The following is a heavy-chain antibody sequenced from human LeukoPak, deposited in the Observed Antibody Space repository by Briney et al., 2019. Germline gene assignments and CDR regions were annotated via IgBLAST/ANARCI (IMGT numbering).Heavy chain of an antibody. CDR2: IYYSGST. Sequence: SETLSLTCTVSGGSISSSSYYWGWIRQPPGKGLEWIGSIYYSGSTYYNPSLKSRVTMSVDTSKNQFSLKLSSVTAADTAVYYCARYYYGSFYFDYWGQGTLVTVSS. D-gene: IGHD3-10*01. CDR1: GGSISSSSYY. CDR3: ARYYYGSFYFDY. V-gene: IGHV4-39*01. J-gene: IGHJ4*02.